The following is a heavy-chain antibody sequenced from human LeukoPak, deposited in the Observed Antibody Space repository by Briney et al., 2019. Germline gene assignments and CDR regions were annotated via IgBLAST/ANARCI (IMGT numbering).Heavy chain of an antibody. CDR2: INPNSGGT. D-gene: IGHD2-2*01. Sequence: GASVKVSCKASGYTFTGYYMHWVRQAPGQGLEWMGWINPNSGGTNYAQKFQGRVTMTRDTSISTAYMELSRLRSDDTAVYYCTIDLSRDIVVVPAAIVAFDMWGQGKMVTVSS. V-gene: IGHV1-2*02. J-gene: IGHJ3*02. CDR1: GYTFTGYY. CDR3: TIDLSRDIVVVPAAIVAFDM.